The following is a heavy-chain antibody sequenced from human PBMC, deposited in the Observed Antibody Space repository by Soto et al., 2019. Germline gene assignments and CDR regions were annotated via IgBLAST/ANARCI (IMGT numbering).Heavy chain of an antibody. CDR1: GYTFTSYG. J-gene: IGHJ6*02. D-gene: IGHD3-3*01. CDR2: ISAYNGNT. CDR3: ARDYDFWSGYSSPYGMDV. V-gene: IGHV1-18*01. Sequence: ASVKVSCKASGYTFTSYGMSWVRQAPGQGLEWMGWISAYNGNTNYAQKLQGRVTMTTDTSTSTAYMELRSLRSDDTAVYYCARDYDFWSGYSSPYGMDVWGQGTTVTVSS.